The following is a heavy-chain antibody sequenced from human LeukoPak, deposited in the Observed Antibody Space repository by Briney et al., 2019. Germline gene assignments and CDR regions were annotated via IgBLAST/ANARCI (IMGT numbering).Heavy chain of an antibody. D-gene: IGHD4-17*01. Sequence: SETLSLTCTVSGGSISSSSYYWGWIRQPPGKGLEWIGSIYYSGSTYYNPSLKSRVTISVDTSKNQFSLKLSSVTAADTAVYYCAREKYYGEFPPFFDYCGQGTLVTVSS. CDR2: IYYSGST. V-gene: IGHV4-39*01. CDR1: GGSISSSSYY. J-gene: IGHJ4*02. CDR3: AREKYYGEFPPFFDY.